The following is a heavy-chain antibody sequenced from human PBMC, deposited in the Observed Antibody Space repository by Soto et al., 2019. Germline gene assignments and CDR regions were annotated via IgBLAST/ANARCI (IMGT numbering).Heavy chain of an antibody. D-gene: IGHD2-15*01. J-gene: IGHJ4*02. CDR2: IYPGDSDT. V-gene: IGHV5-51*01. CDR3: ARVGSGGSPFATGDY. Sequence: EVQLVQSGAEVKKPGESLKISCKGSGYSFTNYWIAWVRQMPGKGLEWMGIIYPGDSDTRYSPSFQGQVTISVDKSISTAFLQWSSLKASDTAMYYCARVGSGGSPFATGDYWGKGTLVTVSS. CDR1: GYSFTNYW.